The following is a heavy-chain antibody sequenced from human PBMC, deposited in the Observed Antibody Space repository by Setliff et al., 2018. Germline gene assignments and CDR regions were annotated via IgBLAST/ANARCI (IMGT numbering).Heavy chain of an antibody. CDR3: ARDPNGDYVGAFDP. Sequence: LRLSCAASGFRFSDLYMSWVRQVPGKGLEWLSKISGDGNTVYYADSVRGRFTISRDNAKDSLYLQMNSLRVEDTASYYCARDPNGDYVGAFDPWGQGILVTVSS. D-gene: IGHD4-17*01. CDR1: GFRFSDLY. J-gene: IGHJ5*02. V-gene: IGHV3-11*01. CDR2: ISGDGNTV.